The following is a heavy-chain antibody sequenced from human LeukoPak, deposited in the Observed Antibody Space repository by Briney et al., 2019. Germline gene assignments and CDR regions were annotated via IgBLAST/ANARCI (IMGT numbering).Heavy chain of an antibody. CDR2: INXSGXT. V-gene: IGHV4-34*01. J-gene: IGHJ4*02. D-gene: IGHD6-19*01. CDR3: ARGRKAVAGTVDY. Sequence: INXSGXTXXXPXLKSXVXISVDTSKNQFSLKLSSVTAADXAVYYXARGRKAVAGTVDYWGQGTLVTVSS.